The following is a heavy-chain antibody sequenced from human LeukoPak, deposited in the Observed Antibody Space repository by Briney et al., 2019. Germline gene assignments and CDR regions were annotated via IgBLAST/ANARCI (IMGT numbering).Heavy chain of an antibody. J-gene: IGHJ6*02. Sequence: GRSLRLSCAASGFTFSSYAMHWVRQAPGKGLEWVAVISYDGSNKYYADSVKGRFTISRDNSKNTLYLQMNSLRSEDTAVYYCAGEDSGSSRPYYYYYGMDVWGQGTTVTVSS. D-gene: IGHD1-26*01. CDR3: AGEDSGSSRPYYYYYGMDV. CDR2: ISYDGSNK. V-gene: IGHV3-30*04. CDR1: GFTFSSYA.